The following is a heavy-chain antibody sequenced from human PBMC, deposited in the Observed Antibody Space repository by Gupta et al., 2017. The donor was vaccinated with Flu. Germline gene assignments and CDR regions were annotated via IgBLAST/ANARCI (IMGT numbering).Heavy chain of an antibody. CDR1: RFTFSSYA. D-gene: IGHD2-21*02. J-gene: IGHJ4*02. V-gene: IGHV3-23*01. Sequence: EVQLLESGGGLVQPGGSLRLSCAASRFTFSSYAMSWVRQAPGKGLEWVSAIRGSGDSTYYAESVKGRFTISRDNSKITLYLQMNSMRAQDTAVYYCARDQYGGNSGVLDYWGEGTLGTLSS. CDR2: IRGSGDST. CDR3: ARDQYGGNSGVLDY.